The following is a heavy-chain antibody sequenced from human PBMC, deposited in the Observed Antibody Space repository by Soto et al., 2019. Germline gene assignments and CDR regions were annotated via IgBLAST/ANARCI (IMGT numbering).Heavy chain of an antibody. D-gene: IGHD3-16*01. J-gene: IGHJ6*02. Sequence: ASETLSLTCTVSGGSISSYYWSWIRQPPGKGLEWIGYIYYSGSTNYNPSLKSRVTTSVDTSKNQFSLKLSSVTAADTAVYYCARAQGVYGMDVWGQGTTVTVSS. V-gene: IGHV4-59*01. CDR3: ARAQGVYGMDV. CDR2: IYYSGST. CDR1: GGSISSYY.